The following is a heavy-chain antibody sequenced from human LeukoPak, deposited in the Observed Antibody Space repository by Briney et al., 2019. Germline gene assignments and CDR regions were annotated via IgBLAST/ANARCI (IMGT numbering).Heavy chain of an antibody. CDR1: GDSISSYY. Sequence: PSDTLSLTCTVSGDSISSYYWTWIRQPAGKGLEWIGRIYTSGSTNYSPSLKSRVTMSVDTSKNQFSLNLTSVTAADTAVYYWAREGATTRPLDYWGQGTLVTVSS. J-gene: IGHJ4*02. V-gene: IGHV4-4*07. D-gene: IGHD4-17*01. CDR3: AREGATTRPLDY. CDR2: IYTSGST.